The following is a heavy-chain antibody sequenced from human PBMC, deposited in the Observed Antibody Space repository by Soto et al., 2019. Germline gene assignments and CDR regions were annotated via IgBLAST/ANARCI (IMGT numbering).Heavy chain of an antibody. D-gene: IGHD5-18*01. Sequence: PSETLSLTCTGSGGSISSYYWSWIRQPPGKGLEWIGYIYYSGSTNYNPSLKSRVTISVDTSKTQFSLKLSSVTAADTAVYYCARVRYSYGYSYFDYWGQGTLVIVSS. V-gene: IGHV4-59*01. J-gene: IGHJ4*02. CDR3: ARVRYSYGYSYFDY. CDR1: GGSISSYY. CDR2: IYYSGST.